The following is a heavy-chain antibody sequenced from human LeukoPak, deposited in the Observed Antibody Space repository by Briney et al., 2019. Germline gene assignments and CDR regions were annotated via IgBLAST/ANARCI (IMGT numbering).Heavy chain of an antibody. V-gene: IGHV4-34*01. CDR3: ARGSSYRSGWLGYYYYHYMDV. CDR2: INHSGST. Sequence: PSETLSLTCAVYGGSFSGYYWSWIRQPPGKRLEWIGEINHSGSTNYNPSLKSRVTISVDTSKNQFSLKLSSVTAADTAVYYFARGSSYRSGWLGYYYYHYMDVWGKGTTVTVSS. CDR1: GGSFSGYY. D-gene: IGHD6-19*01. J-gene: IGHJ6*03.